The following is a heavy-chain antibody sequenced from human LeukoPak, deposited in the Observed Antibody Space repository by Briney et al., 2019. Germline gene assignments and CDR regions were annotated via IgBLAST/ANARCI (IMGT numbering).Heavy chain of an antibody. CDR3: ARGLPRTDAFDI. J-gene: IGHJ3*02. V-gene: IGHV3-7*01. Sequence: GGSLRLSCAASGFTFSSYGMHWVRQAPGKGLEWVANIKQDGSEKYYVDSVKGRFTISRDNAKNSLYLQMNSLRAEDTAVYYCARGLPRTDAFDIWGQGTMVTVSS. D-gene: IGHD4-11*01. CDR2: IKQDGSEK. CDR1: GFTFSSYG.